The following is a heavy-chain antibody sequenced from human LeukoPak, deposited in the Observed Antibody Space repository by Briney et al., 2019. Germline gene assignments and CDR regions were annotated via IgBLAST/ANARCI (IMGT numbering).Heavy chain of an antibody. J-gene: IGHJ3*02. D-gene: IGHD2-15*01. CDR3: ARVGIVVVVAAKRLHPKDAFDI. CDR1: GGSFSGYY. V-gene: IGHV4-34*01. Sequence: PSETLSLTCAVYGGSFSGYYWSWIRQPPGKGLEWIGEINHSGSTNYNPSLKSRVTISVDTSKNQFSLKLSSVTAADTAAYYCARVGIVVVVAAKRLHPKDAFDIWGQGTMVTVSS. CDR2: INHSGST.